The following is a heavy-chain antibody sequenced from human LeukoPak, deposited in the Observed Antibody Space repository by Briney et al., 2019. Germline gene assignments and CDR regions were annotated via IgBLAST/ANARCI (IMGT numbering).Heavy chain of an antibody. CDR1: GFTFSSYA. CDR3: AREKDSSGWYYFDY. Sequence: GRSLRLSCAASGFTFSSYAMHWVRQAPGKGLEWVAVISYDGSNKYYADSVKGRFTISRDNSKNTLYLQMNSLRAEDTAVYYCAREKDSSGWYYFDYWGQGTLLTVSS. J-gene: IGHJ4*02. CDR2: ISYDGSNK. D-gene: IGHD6-19*01. V-gene: IGHV3-30*04.